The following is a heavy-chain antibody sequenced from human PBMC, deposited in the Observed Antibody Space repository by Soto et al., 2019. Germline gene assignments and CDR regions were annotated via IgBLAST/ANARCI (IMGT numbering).Heavy chain of an antibody. D-gene: IGHD7-27*01. V-gene: IGHV4-31*03. CDR3: AREETGGMYYGMDV. CDR2: LYYSGST. J-gene: IGHJ6*02. CDR1: GGSFSSADYY. Sequence: QVQLQESGPGLVKPSQTLSLTCTVSGGSFSSADYYWSWIRQPPGKGLEWIGFLYYSGSTHYNPYLKSRVTISVDTSKNQFSLKLSSVTAADTAVYYCAREETGGMYYGMDVWGQGTTVTVSS.